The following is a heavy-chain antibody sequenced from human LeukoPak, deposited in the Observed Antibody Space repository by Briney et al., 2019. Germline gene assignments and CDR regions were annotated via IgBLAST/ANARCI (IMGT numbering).Heavy chain of an antibody. CDR2: VDPEDGET. D-gene: IGHD5-24*01. Sequence: GASVKVSCKASGYTFTDYYMHWVQQAPGKGLEWMGRVDPEDGETIYAEKFQGRVTITADTSTDTAYMELSSLRSEDTAVYYCATGPGRWVQFSPRGQGTLVTVSS. V-gene: IGHV1-69-2*01. CDR1: GYTFTDYY. J-gene: IGHJ4*02. CDR3: ATGPGRWVQFSP.